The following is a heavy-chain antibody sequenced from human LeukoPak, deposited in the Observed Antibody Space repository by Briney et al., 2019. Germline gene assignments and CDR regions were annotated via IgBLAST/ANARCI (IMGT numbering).Heavy chain of an antibody. CDR1: GFTFSSYW. V-gene: IGHV3-7*01. CDR2: IKTDGSQI. Sequence: GGSLRLSCVASGFTFSSYWMTWVRQAPGKGLEWVANIKTDGSQIYYVDSVKGRFTISRDNAKNSLYLQMNSLRAEDTAVYYCARGPRVDCSGGSCSTPYYYYYYMDVWGKGTTVTISS. D-gene: IGHD2-15*01. CDR3: ARGPRVDCSGGSCSTPYYYYYYMDV. J-gene: IGHJ6*03.